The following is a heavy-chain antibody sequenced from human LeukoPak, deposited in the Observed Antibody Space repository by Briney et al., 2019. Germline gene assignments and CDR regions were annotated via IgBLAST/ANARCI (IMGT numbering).Heavy chain of an antibody. CDR3: ARGIVGATTGYFDY. V-gene: IGHV4-39*07. CDR2: IYYSGST. CDR1: GGSIRSTSYY. J-gene: IGHJ4*02. Sequence: SETLSLTCTVSGGSIRSTSYYWGWIRQPPGKGLEWIGSIYYSGSTYYNPSLKSRVTISVDTSKNQFSLKLSSVTAADTAVYYCARGIVGATTGYFDYWGQGTLVTVSS. D-gene: IGHD1-26*01.